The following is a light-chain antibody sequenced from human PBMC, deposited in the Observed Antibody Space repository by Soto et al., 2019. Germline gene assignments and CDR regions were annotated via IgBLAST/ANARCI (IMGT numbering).Light chain of an antibody. CDR3: QQYNSYPWT. CDR1: QTIFNW. CDR2: DAS. Sequence: DIQMTQSPSTLSASVGDRVTITCRASQTIFNWLAWYQRKPGRAPNLLIYDASSLQSGVPSKFSGSGSGTEFTLTISSLQPGDFATYYCQQYNSYPWTFVQGTKVEIK. J-gene: IGKJ1*01. V-gene: IGKV1-5*01.